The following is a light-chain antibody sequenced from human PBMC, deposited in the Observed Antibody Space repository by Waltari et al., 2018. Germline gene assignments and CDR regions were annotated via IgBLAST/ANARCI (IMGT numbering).Light chain of an antibody. CDR2: KAS. Sequence: DIQMTQSPSPLSASVGDRVTITCRASQSLSNWLAWYQQKPGKAPKVLIYKASTLESGVPSRFSGSGSGTECTLTISILQPDDFATYYCQQYRNLWTFGQGTKVEIK. J-gene: IGKJ1*01. V-gene: IGKV1-5*03. CDR3: QQYRNLWT. CDR1: QSLSNW.